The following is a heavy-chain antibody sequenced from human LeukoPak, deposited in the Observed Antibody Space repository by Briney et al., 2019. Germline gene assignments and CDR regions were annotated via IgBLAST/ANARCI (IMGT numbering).Heavy chain of an antibody. D-gene: IGHD5-24*01. CDR1: GYTFTGYY. CDR2: TNPNSGGT. J-gene: IGHJ4*02. Sequence: ASVKVSCKASGYTFTGYYMHWVRQAPGQGLEWMGWTNPNSGGTNYAQKFQGRVTITADESTSTAYMELSSLRSEDTAVYYCARSREMATITVNFDYWGQGTLVTVSS. CDR3: ARSREMATITVNFDY. V-gene: IGHV1-2*02.